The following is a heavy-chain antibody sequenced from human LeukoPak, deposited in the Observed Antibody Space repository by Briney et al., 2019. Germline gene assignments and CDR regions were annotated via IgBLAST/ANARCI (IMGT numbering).Heavy chain of an antibody. Sequence: ASVKVSCKASGYTFTGYYMHWVRQAPGKGLEWMGGFDPEDGETIYAQKFQGRVTMTEDTSTDTAYMELSSLRSEDTAVYYCATDLRWSPGGAFDIWGQGTMVTVSS. V-gene: IGHV1-24*01. CDR1: GYTFTGYY. CDR2: FDPEDGET. CDR3: ATDLRWSPGGAFDI. J-gene: IGHJ3*02. D-gene: IGHD4-23*01.